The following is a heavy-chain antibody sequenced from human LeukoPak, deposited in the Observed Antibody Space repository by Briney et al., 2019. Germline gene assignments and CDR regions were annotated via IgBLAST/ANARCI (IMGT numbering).Heavy chain of an antibody. CDR3: ARLTIVATTNY. Sequence: PGGSLRLSCAASGFTFSSYWMHWVRQVPGKGLVWVSRINSDASNTAYADSVKGRFTISRDNAKNTLYLQMNSLRAEDTAVYYCARLTIVATTNYWGQGTLVTVSS. CDR2: INSDASNT. J-gene: IGHJ4*02. CDR1: GFTFSSYW. D-gene: IGHD5-12*01. V-gene: IGHV3-74*01.